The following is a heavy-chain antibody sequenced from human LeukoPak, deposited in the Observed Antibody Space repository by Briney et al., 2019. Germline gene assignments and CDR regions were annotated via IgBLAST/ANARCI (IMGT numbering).Heavy chain of an antibody. V-gene: IGHV3-33*01. J-gene: IGHJ4*02. CDR1: GFTFSHYG. Sequence: PGGSLRLSCAASGFTFSHYGIHWVRQAPGKGLEWVAVIWSDGINKYYVDSVKGRFTISRDNSKNTLYLQMNSLRADDTAVYYCARSTYSSSSHYFDYWGQGTLVIVSS. CDR3: ARSTYSSSSHYFDY. CDR2: IWSDGINK. D-gene: IGHD6-13*01.